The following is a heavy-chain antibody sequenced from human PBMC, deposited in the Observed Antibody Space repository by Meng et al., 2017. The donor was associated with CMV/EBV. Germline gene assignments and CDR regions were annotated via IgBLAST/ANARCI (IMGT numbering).Heavy chain of an antibody. CDR3: ARVSIVVVVAATWWFDP. D-gene: IGHD2-15*01. V-gene: IGHV4-39*07. Sequence: GSGSDYCGLSHQPPGKGLEWSGSICYNGSTYYNATLKSRVTKSVDTSKNQFSLKLSSVTAADTAVYYCARVSIVVVVAATWWFDPWGQGTLVTVSS. J-gene: IGHJ5*02. CDR1: GSGSDY. CDR2: ICYNGST.